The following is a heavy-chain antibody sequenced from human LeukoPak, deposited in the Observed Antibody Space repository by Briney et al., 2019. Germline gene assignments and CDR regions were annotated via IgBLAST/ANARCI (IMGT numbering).Heavy chain of an antibody. CDR1: GYTFTGYY. CDR3: ARVPRVKDSSGYYLYY. CDR2: INPNSGGT. Sequence: GASVKVSCKASGYTFTGYYMHWVRQAPGQGLEWMGWINPNSGGTNFAQNFQGRVTMTRDTSISTAYMELSRLRSDDTAVYYCARVPRVKDSSGYYLYYWGQGTLVTVSS. V-gene: IGHV1-2*02. D-gene: IGHD3-22*01. J-gene: IGHJ4*02.